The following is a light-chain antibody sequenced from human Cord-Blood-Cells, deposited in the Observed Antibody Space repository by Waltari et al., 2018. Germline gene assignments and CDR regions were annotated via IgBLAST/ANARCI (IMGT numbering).Light chain of an antibody. Sequence: EIVLTQSPATLSLSPGERATLSCRASQSVSSYLAWYQQKTGQAPRLLIYYASNRATGIPARFSGSGSGTDFTLTISSLEPEDFAVYYCQQRSNWPPAFGQGTKVEIQ. CDR1: QSVSSY. CDR3: QQRSNWPPA. J-gene: IGKJ1*01. CDR2: YAS. V-gene: IGKV3-11*01.